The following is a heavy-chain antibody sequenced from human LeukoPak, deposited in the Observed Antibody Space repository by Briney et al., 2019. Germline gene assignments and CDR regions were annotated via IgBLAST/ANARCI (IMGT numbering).Heavy chain of an antibody. CDR3: VSPPSYYYETSGYSHDAFDL. J-gene: IGHJ3*01. D-gene: IGHD3-22*01. Sequence: SETLSLTCTVSGGPLSSNTYYWGWIRQPPGKGLEWIGSISHSGSAYYNPSLKSRVSISVDTSMTQMSLKLSSVTASDTAVYYCVSPPSYYYETSGYSHDAFDLWGQGTMITVS. CDR2: ISHSGSA. V-gene: IGHV4-39*01. CDR1: GGPLSSNTYY.